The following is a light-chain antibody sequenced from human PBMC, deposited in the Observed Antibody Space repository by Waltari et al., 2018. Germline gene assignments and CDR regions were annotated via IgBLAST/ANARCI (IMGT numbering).Light chain of an antibody. CDR1: SSNIGAGYD. CDR3: QSYDSSLSGSGV. V-gene: IGLV1-40*01. Sequence: QSVLTQPPSVSGAPGQTVTISCTGSSSNIGAGYDVHWYQQLPGTAPKVLIYGNRHRPSGVPGRCSGSKSGTSASLASTGLQAEDEADYYCQSYDSSLSGSGVFGTGTKVTVL. J-gene: IGLJ1*01. CDR2: GNR.